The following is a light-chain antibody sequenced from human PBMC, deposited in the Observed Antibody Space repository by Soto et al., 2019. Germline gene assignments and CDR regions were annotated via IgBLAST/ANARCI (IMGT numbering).Light chain of an antibody. CDR2: GNS. J-gene: IGLJ3*02. V-gene: IGLV1-40*01. CDR3: QSYDSSLSGSV. CDR1: SSNIGAGYD. Sequence: QSVLTQPPSVSGAPGQRVTISCTGSSSNIGAGYDVHWYQQLPGTAPKLLIYGNSNRPSGVPDRFSGSKSGTSASLAITGXXXXXXXDYYCQSYDSSLSGSVFGGGTKVTVL.